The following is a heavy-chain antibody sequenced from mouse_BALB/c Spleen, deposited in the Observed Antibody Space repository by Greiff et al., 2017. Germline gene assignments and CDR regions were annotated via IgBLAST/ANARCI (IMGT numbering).Heavy chain of an antibody. CDR3: ASDYGYPFAY. J-gene: IGHJ3*01. CDR1: GFTFSSYA. Sequence: EVHLVESGGGLVKPGGSLKLSCAASGFTFSSYAMSWVRQSPEKRLEWVAEISSGGSYTYYPDTVTGRFTISRDNAKNTLYLEMSSLRSEDTAMYYCASDYGYPFAYWGQGTLVTVSA. CDR2: ISSGGSYT. D-gene: IGHD1-2*01. V-gene: IGHV5-9-4*01.